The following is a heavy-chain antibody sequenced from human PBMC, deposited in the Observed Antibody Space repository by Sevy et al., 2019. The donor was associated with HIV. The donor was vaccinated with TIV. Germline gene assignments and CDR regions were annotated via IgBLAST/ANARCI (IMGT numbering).Heavy chain of an antibody. CDR3: ARDLSVVVAARDAFDI. CDR1: VFTFSSYG. Sequence: GGSLRLSCAASVFTFSSYGMHWVRQAPGKGLEWVAVIWYDGSNKYYADSVKGRFTISRDNSKNTLYLQMNSLRAEDTAVYYCARDLSVVVAARDAFDIWGQGTMVTVSS. V-gene: IGHV3-33*01. CDR2: IWYDGSNK. D-gene: IGHD2-15*01. J-gene: IGHJ3*02.